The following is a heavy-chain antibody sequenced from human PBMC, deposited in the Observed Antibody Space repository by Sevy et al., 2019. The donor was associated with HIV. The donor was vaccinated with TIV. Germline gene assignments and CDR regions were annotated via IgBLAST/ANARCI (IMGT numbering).Heavy chain of an antibody. V-gene: IGHV4-61*01. CDR2: IYYSGST. J-gene: IGHJ4*02. D-gene: IGHD2-15*01. CDR3: AREGVVAAVVDY. CDR1: GGSVSSGSYY. Sequence: SETLSLTCTVSGGSVSSGSYYWSWIRQPAGKRQEWIGYIYYSGSTNYNPSLKSRVTISVDTSKNQFSLKLSSVTAADTAVYYCAREGVVAAVVDYWGQGTLVTVSS.